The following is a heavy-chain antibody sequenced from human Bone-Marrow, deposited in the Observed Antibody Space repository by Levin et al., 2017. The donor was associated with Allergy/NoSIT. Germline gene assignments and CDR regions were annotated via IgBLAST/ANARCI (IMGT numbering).Heavy chain of an antibody. D-gene: IGHD1-14*01. CDR2: FYNSGRP. V-gene: IGHV4-30-4*01. J-gene: IGHJ5*02. CDR1: GASVSSGDYY. Sequence: PSETLSLTCAVSGASVSSGDYYWSWIRQPPGKGLEWIGYFYNSGRPYYSPSLKSRITMSLDTSRNQFSLKLNSVTAADTAVYFCARGGPEGGDDYSAWFDPWGQGTPVTVSS. CDR3: ARGGPEGGDDYSAWFDP.